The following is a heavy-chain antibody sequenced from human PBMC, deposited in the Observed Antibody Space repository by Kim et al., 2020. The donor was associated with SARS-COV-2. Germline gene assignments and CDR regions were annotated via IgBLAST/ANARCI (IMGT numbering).Heavy chain of an antibody. CDR1: GGTFSSYA. D-gene: IGHD6-13*01. J-gene: IGHJ6*02. CDR3: ASRAGGSSWYGYYYYYGMDV. V-gene: IGHV1-69*13. CDR2: IIPIFGTA. Sequence: SVKVSCKASGGTFSSYAISWVRQAPGQGLEWMGGIIPIFGTANYAQKFQGRVTITADESTSTAYMELSSLRSEDTAVYYCASRAGGSSWYGYYYYYGMDVWGQGTTVTVSS.